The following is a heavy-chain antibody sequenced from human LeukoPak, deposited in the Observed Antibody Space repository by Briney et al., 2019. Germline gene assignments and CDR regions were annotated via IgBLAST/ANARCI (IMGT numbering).Heavy chain of an antibody. J-gene: IGHJ6*04. CDR3: ARGDSIAAAGTVLDV. Sequence: SETLSLTCAVYGGSFSGYYWSWIRQPPGKGLEWIGEINHSGSTNYNPSLKSRVTISVDTSKNQFSLKLSSVTAADTAVYYCARGDSIAAAGTVLDVWGKGTTVTISS. CDR2: INHSGST. D-gene: IGHD6-13*01. V-gene: IGHV4-34*01. CDR1: GGSFSGYY.